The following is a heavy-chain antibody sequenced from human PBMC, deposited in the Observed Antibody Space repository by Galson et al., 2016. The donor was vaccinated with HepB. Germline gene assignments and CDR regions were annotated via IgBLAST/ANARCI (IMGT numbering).Heavy chain of an antibody. CDR2: IFHIGSP. D-gene: IGHD3-22*01. CDR3: ARCHFDNSGYSPCYFAF. Sequence: ETLSLTCAVSGDSISTGNWWSWVRQPPGKGLEWIGEIFHIGSPKYNPSLKSRVTISVDKSNNYFSLNLNSVTAADTAVYYCARCHFDNSGYSPCYFAFWGQGTLVTVSS. CDR1: GDSISTGNW. V-gene: IGHV4/OR15-8*01. J-gene: IGHJ4*02.